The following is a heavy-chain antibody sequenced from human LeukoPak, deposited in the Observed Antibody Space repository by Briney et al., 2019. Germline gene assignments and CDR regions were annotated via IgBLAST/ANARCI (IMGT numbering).Heavy chain of an antibody. CDR3: AKDRVAVTRLGAFDI. J-gene: IGHJ3*02. V-gene: IGHV3-23*01. CDR1: GFTFSSYA. Sequence: GGSLRLSCAASGFTFSSYAMSWVRQAPGKGLEWVSAISGSGGSTYYADSMKGRFTISRDNSKNTLYLQMNSLRAEDTAVYYCAKDRVAVTRLGAFDIWGQGTMVTVSS. D-gene: IGHD3-3*01. CDR2: ISGSGGST.